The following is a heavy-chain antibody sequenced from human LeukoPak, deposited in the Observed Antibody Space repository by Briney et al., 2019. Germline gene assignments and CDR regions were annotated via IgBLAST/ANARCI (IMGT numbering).Heavy chain of an antibody. J-gene: IGHJ6*03. CDR3: ARGTRYLYYYYYMDV. CDR1: GGSISSYY. V-gene: IGHV4-59*01. Sequence: SETLSLTCTVSGGSISSYYWSWIRQPPGKGLEWIGYIYYSGSTNYNPSLKSRVTISVDTSKNQFSLKLSSVTAADTAVYYCARGTRYLYYYYYMDVWGKGTTVTVSS. D-gene: IGHD1-7*01. CDR2: IYYSGST.